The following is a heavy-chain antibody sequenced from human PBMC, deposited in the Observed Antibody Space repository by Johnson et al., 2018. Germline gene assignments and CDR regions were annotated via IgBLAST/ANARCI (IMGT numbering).Heavy chain of an antibody. CDR3: ARVLYYDILTGYTRGGMDV. CDR2: IYYSGST. V-gene: IGHV4-59*01. CDR1: GGSISSYY. D-gene: IGHD3-9*01. J-gene: IGHJ6*02. Sequence: QVQLQESGPGLVKXSETXSLXCTVSGGSISSYYWSWIRQPPGKGLEWIGYIYYSGSTNYNPSLKSRVTQSVDTSKNQFSLKLSSVTAADTAVYYCARVLYYDILTGYTRGGMDVWGQGTTVTVSS.